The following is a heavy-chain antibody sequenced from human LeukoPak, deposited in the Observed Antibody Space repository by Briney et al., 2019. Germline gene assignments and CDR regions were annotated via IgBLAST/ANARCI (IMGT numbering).Heavy chain of an antibody. Sequence: ASVKVSCKASGYTFTSYYMHWVRQAPGQGLEWMGIINPSGGSTSYAQKFQGRVTMTRDTSTSTVYMELGSLRSEDTAVYYCARDLSVLSVFTDYYYGMDVWGQGTTVTVSS. V-gene: IGHV1-46*01. CDR3: ARDLSVLSVFTDYYYGMDV. CDR2: INPSGGST. D-gene: IGHD2-8*02. CDR1: GYTFTSYY. J-gene: IGHJ6*02.